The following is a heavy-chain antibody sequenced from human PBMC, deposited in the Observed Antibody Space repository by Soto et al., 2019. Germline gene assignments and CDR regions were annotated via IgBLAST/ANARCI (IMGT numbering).Heavy chain of an antibody. CDR1: GGSISSGGYY. D-gene: IGHD6-19*01. CDR2: IYYSEST. Sequence: SETLSLTCTVSGGSISSGGYYWSWIRQPPGKGLEWIGYIYYSESTNYNPSLKSRVTISVDTSKNQFSLKLNSVTAADTAVYYCARERVAVAGQYYYYGMDVWGQGTTVTVSS. J-gene: IGHJ6*02. CDR3: ARERVAVAGQYYYYGMDV. V-gene: IGHV4-61*08.